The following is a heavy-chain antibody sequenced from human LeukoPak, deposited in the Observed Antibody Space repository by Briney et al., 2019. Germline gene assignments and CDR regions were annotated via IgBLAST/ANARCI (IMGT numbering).Heavy chain of an antibody. J-gene: IGHJ4*02. CDR3: LTYSSRLKPDY. CDR2: INSDGSST. D-gene: IGHD6-13*01. CDR1: GFTFSSYW. V-gene: IGHV3-74*01. Sequence: GGSLRLSCAASGFTFSSYWMHWVRQAPGKGLVWVSRINSDGSSTSYADSVKGRFTISRDNAKNTLYLQMNSPRAEDTAVYYCLTYSSRLKPDYWGQGTLVTVSS.